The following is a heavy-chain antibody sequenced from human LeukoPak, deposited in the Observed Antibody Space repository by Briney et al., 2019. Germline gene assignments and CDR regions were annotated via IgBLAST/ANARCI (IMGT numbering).Heavy chain of an antibody. V-gene: IGHV3-33*06. CDR3: AKDGWFGEFAGQDAFDI. Sequence: PGGSLRLSCAASGFTFSSYGMHWVRQAPGKGLEWVAVIWYDGSNKYYADSVKGRFTISRDNSKSTLYLQMNSLRAEDTAVYYCAKDGWFGEFAGQDAFDIWGQGTMVTVSS. CDR2: IWYDGSNK. J-gene: IGHJ3*02. D-gene: IGHD3-10*01. CDR1: GFTFSSYG.